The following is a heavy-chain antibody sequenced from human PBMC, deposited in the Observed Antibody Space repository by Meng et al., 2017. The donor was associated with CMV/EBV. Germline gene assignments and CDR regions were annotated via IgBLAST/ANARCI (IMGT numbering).Heavy chain of an antibody. CDR2: IDWDDDK. J-gene: IGHJ6*02. V-gene: IGHV2-70D*14. CDR3: ARMGYYYGMDV. CDR1: GFSLSTSGMR. Sequence: SGPTLVKPTQTLTLTCTFSGFSLSTSGMRVSWIRQPPGKALEWLARIDWDDDKFYSTSLKTRLTISRDTSKNQVVLTMTNMDPVDTATYYCARMGYYYGMDVWGQGTTVTVSS.